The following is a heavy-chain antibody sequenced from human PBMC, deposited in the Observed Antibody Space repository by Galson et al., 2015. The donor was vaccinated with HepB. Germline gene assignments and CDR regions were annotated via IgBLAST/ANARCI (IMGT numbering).Heavy chain of an antibody. J-gene: IGHJ6*03. V-gene: IGHV3-64*04. Sequence: SLRLSCAASGFTSSNYAMDWVRQAPGKGLEYVSAITSGGNPYYADSVKGRFTISRDNSKNTLYLQMSSLRAEDTAVYYCANGWSYTKCANYFFYMAVWGEGTAVTVSS. D-gene: IGHD3-10*01. CDR1: GFTSSNYA. CDR2: ITSGGNP. CDR3: ANGWSYTKCANYFFYMAV.